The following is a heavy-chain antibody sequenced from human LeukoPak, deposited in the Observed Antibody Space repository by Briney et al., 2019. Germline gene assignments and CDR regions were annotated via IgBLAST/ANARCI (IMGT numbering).Heavy chain of an antibody. Sequence: ASVKVSCKASGYTFTGYYMHWVRQAPGQGLEWMGWINPNSGGTNYAQKFQGRVTMTRDTSISTAYMELSRLRSDDTAVYYCARGPLVRGVKNWFDPWGQGTLVTVSS. CDR2: INPNSGGT. CDR1: GYTFTGYY. J-gene: IGHJ5*02. CDR3: ARGPLVRGVKNWFDP. D-gene: IGHD3-10*01. V-gene: IGHV1-2*02.